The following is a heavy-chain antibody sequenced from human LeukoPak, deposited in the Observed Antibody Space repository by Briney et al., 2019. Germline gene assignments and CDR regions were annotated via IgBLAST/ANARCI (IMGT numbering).Heavy chain of an antibody. CDR1: GFSLSTSGGG. D-gene: IGHD6-13*01. Sequence: SGPTLVNPTQTLTLTCTFSGFSLSTSGGGVGWIRQPPGKALEWLALIYWNDDKRYSPSLKSRLTITKDTSKHQVVLTMTNMDPVDTATYYCAHDSSWYYFDYWGQGTLVTVSS. CDR3: AHDSSWYYFDY. J-gene: IGHJ4*02. CDR2: IYWNDDK. V-gene: IGHV2-5*01.